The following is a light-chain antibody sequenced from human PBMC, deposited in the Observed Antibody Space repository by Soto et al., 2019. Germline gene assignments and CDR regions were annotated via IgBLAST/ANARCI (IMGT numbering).Light chain of an antibody. CDR2: SAS. Sequence: IVMTQSPVTLSVSPGESATLSCRASERISNNLAWYQQKPGQAPRLLIYSASTRATGIPARFIGSGSATEFTLTISSLQSEDLAVYYCQQYSNWLTWTFGQGTKVEIK. CDR1: ERISNN. J-gene: IGKJ1*01. CDR3: QQYSNWLTWT. V-gene: IGKV3D-15*01.